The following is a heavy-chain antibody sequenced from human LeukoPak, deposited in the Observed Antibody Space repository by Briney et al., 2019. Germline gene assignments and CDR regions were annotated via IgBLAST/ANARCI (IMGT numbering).Heavy chain of an antibody. J-gene: IGHJ5*02. CDR3: ARARFYCSSTSCLNWFDP. V-gene: IGHV4-34*01. Sequence: PSETLSLTCAVYGGSFSGYYWSWIRQPPGKGLEWIGEINHSGSTNYNPSLKSRVTISVDTSKNQFSLKLSSVTAADTAVYYCARARFYCSSTSCLNWFDPWGQGTLVTVSS. CDR2: INHSGST. D-gene: IGHD2-2*01. CDR1: GGSFSGYY.